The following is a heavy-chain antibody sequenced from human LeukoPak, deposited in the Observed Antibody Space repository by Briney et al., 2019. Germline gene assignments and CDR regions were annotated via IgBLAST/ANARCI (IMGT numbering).Heavy chain of an antibody. CDR1: GFIFSSYA. J-gene: IGHJ4*02. CDR3: AKVHLDEWELPTTYYFDY. CDR2: ISGSGGST. Sequence: GGSLRLSCAASGFIFSSYAMSWVRQAPGKGLEWVSTISGSGGSTYYADSVKGRFTISRDNSKNTLCLQMNSLRAEDTAVYYCAKVHLDEWELPTTYYFDYWGQGTLVTVSS. V-gene: IGHV3-23*01. D-gene: IGHD1-26*01.